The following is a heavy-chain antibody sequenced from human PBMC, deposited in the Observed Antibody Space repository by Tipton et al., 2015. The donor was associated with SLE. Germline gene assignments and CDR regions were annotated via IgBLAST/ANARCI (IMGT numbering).Heavy chain of an antibody. CDR2: IYPTGRT. CDR1: GGSLSGYW. V-gene: IGHV4-34*01. J-gene: IGHJ3*02. D-gene: IGHD1-26*01. CDR3: ARVGAGATSGAFDI. Sequence: TLSLTCTVYGGSLSGYWWSWIRQSPGKGLEWIGEIYPTGRTDYNPSLMSRVTISVDTSKNQFSLKLSSVTAADTAVYYCARVGAGATSGAFDIWGQGTMVTVSS.